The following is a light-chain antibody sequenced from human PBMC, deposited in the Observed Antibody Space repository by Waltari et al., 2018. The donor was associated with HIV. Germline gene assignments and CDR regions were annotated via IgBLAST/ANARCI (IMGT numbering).Light chain of an antibody. V-gene: IGKV1-39*01. Sequence: IQLTQSPSSLSASVRGTVTITCRASQSISNYLNWYQQKPGKAPNLLIYAASSLQSGVPSRFSGSGSGTDFTLTISSLQPDDFATYYCQQSYSTPITFGQGTRLELK. J-gene: IGKJ5*01. CDR2: AAS. CDR3: QQSYSTPIT. CDR1: QSISNY.